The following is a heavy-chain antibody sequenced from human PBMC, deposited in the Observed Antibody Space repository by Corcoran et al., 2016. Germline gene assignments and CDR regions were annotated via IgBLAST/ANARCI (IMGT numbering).Heavy chain of an antibody. J-gene: IGHJ4*02. CDR3: ASATRRGYSYGGGPYFDY. D-gene: IGHD5-18*01. CDR2: INHSGST. Sequence: QVQLQQWGAGLLKPSETLSLTCAVYGGSFSGYYWSWIRQPPGKGLEWIGEINHSGSTNYNPSLKSRVTISVDTSKNKFSLKLSSVTAADTAVYYCASATRRGYSYGGGPYFDYWGQGTLVTSPQ. V-gene: IGHV4-34*01. CDR1: GGSFSGYY.